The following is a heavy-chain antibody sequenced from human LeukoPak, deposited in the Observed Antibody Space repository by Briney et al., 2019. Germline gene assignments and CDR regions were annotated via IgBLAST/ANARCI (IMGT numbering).Heavy chain of an antibody. J-gene: IGHJ4*02. CDR2: INHSGST. D-gene: IGHD3-9*01. Sequence: SPETLSLTCAVYGGSFSGYYWSWIRQPPGKGLEWIGEINHSGSTNYNPSLKSRVTISVDTSKNQFSLKLSSVNAADTAVYYCARIRYFDWLRRYYFDYWGQGTLVTVSS. V-gene: IGHV4-34*01. CDR3: ARIRYFDWLRRYYFDY. CDR1: GGSFSGYY.